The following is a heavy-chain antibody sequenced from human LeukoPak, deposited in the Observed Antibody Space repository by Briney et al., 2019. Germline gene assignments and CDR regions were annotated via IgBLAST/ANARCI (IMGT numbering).Heavy chain of an antibody. CDR1: GFTFSSYA. Sequence: GGSLRLSCAASGFTFSSYAMSWVRQAPGKGLEWMGGFDPEDGETIYAQKFQGRVTMTEDTSTDTAYMELSSLRSEDTAVYYCATGPLTGYSSSWKSYYYYYMDVWGKGTTVTVSS. J-gene: IGHJ6*03. CDR2: FDPEDGET. D-gene: IGHD6-13*01. CDR3: ATGPLTGYSSSWKSYYYYYMDV. V-gene: IGHV1-24*01.